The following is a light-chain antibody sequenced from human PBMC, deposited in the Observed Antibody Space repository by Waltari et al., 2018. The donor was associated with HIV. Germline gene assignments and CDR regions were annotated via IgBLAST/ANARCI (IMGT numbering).Light chain of an antibody. Sequence: SYALTQPPSVSVAPGQTASIACGGNKIGSKSVQWYRQKTGQAPVLVVYDDSDRPAWITERLTGSNSGNTATLTISRVEAGDEADYYCQVWDSTSDQQVFGGGTRLTVL. V-gene: IGLV3-21*02. CDR2: DDS. CDR3: QVWDSTSDQQV. CDR1: KIGSKS. J-gene: IGLJ2*01.